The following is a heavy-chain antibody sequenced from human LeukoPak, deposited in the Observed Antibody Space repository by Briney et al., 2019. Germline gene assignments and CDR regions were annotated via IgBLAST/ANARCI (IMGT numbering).Heavy chain of an antibody. CDR1: GGSFSGYY. CDR2: INHSGST. D-gene: IGHD6-19*01. CDR3: ARDRYIQVSPVAGCFDY. J-gene: IGHJ4*02. Sequence: SETLSLTCAVYGGSFSGYYWSWIRQPPGKGLEWIGEINHSGSTNYNPSLESRVTISVDTSKNQFSLKLSSVTAADTAVYYCARDRYIQVSPVAGCFDYWGQGTLVTVSS. V-gene: IGHV4-34*01.